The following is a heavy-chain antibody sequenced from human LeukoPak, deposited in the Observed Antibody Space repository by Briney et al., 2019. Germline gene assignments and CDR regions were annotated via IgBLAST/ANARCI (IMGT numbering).Heavy chain of an antibody. Sequence: GGSLRPSCAASGFPFSDVWMSWVRQAPGKGLEWVGRIKSKTDGGTADYAAPVKGRFTSSRDDSKNTLYLQMNSLKTEDTAVYYCTTDWYYYDSSGYYPIFWGQGTLVTVSS. V-gene: IGHV3-15*01. CDR2: IKSKTDGGTA. CDR3: TTDWYYYDSSGYYPIF. D-gene: IGHD3-22*01. J-gene: IGHJ4*02. CDR1: GFPFSDVW.